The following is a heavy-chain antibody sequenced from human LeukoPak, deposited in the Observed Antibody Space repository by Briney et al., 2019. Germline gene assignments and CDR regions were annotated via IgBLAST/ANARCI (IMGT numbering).Heavy chain of an antibody. V-gene: IGHV3-21*01. CDR1: GLTFSDYS. CDR3: ARDMPGLLQQFDY. D-gene: IGHD2-2*01. CDR2: IYSGGTYI. J-gene: IGHJ4*02. Sequence: GGSLRLSCAASGLTFSDYSRAWVRQAPGKGLEWVSSIYSGGTYIYYADSVKGRFTISRDNDKNALYLQMNSLRAEDTAVYYCARDMPGLLQQFDYWAQGTLVSVSS.